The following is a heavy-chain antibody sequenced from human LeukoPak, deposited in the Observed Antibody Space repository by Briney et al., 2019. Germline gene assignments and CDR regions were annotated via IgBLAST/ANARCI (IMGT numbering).Heavy chain of an antibody. CDR1: GGSISSYY. CDR2: IYYSGST. J-gene: IGHJ3*02. CDR3: ARHRTIFGVTRTFDI. Sequence: SETLSLTCTVSGGSISSYYWSWIRQPPGKGLEWIGYIYYSGSTNYNPPLKSRVTTSVDTSKNQFSLKLSSVTAADTAVYYCARHRTIFGVTRTFDIWGQGTMVTVSS. D-gene: IGHD3-3*01. V-gene: IGHV4-59*08.